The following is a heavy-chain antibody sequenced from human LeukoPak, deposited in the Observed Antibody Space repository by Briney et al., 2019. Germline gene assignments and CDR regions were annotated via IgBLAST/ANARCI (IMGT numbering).Heavy chain of an antibody. Sequence: GGSLRLSCAASGFTFSSYSMNWVRQAPGKGLEWVSSISSSSSYIYYADSVKGRFTISRDNAKNSLYLQMNSLRAEDTAVYFCARVGALSSSWLLYWGQGTLVTVSS. CDR2: ISSSSSYI. V-gene: IGHV3-21*01. CDR3: ARVGALSSSWLLY. D-gene: IGHD6-13*01. CDR1: GFTFSSYS. J-gene: IGHJ4*02.